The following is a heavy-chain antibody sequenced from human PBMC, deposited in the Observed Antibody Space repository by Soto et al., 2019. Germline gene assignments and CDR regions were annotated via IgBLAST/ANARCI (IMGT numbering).Heavy chain of an antibody. V-gene: IGHV3-30-3*01. CDR1: GFTFSSYA. CDR2: VSYDGSNK. D-gene: IGHD3-16*01. J-gene: IGHJ4*02. Sequence: GGSLRLSCAASGFTFSSYAMHWVRQAPGKGLEWVAVVSYDGSNKYYADSVKGRFTISRDNSKNTLYLQMNSLRAEDTVVFYCARVEVLGGDYFDYWGQGTLVTVSS. CDR3: ARVEVLGGDYFDY.